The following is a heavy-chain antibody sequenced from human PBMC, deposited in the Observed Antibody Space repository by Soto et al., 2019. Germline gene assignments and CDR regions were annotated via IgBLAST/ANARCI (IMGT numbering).Heavy chain of an antibody. CDR3: ARNVPVTALGY. J-gene: IGHJ4*02. V-gene: IGHV3-66*01. D-gene: IGHD4-17*01. CDR1: GVTVGNNY. Sequence: EVRLVESGGGLVQPGGSLRLSCAASGVTVGNNYMSWVRQAPGKGLEWVSVTYSGGDTRYADSGKGRFTMCRDSTKNTVYLQVDSLRAEDKAVYFCARNVPVTALGYWGQGSLVTVSS. CDR2: TYSGGDT.